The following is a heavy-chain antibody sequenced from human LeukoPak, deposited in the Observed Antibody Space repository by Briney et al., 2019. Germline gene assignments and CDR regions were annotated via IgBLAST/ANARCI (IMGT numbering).Heavy chain of an antibody. CDR3: ARGPIIDIVVIPAAADYYHMDV. D-gene: IGHD2-2*01. Sequence: GASVKVSCKASGYTLTSYGISWVRQAPGQGLEWMGWISAYNGNTRYAQKLQGRVTMTTDSSMSTAYMELRSLRSDDTAVYYCARGPIIDIVVIPAAADYYHMDVWGKGTTVTVSS. CDR1: GYTLTSYG. CDR2: ISAYNGNT. J-gene: IGHJ6*03. V-gene: IGHV1-18*01.